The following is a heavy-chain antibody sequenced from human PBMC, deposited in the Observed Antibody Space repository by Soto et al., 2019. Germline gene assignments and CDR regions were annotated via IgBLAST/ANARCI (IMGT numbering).Heavy chain of an antibody. D-gene: IGHD1-26*01. Sequence: SETLSLACTVSGGSISSYYWSWIRQPPGKGLEWIGYIYYSGSTNYTPSLKSRVTISVDTSKNQFSLKLSSVTAADTAVYYCARDWTSRGTNWFDPWGQGTLVTVSS. CDR2: IYYSGST. CDR3: ARDWTSRGTNWFDP. J-gene: IGHJ5*02. CDR1: GGSISSYY. V-gene: IGHV4-59*01.